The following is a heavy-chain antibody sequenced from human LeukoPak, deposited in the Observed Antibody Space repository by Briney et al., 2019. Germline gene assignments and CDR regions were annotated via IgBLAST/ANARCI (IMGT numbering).Heavy chain of an antibody. Sequence: SETLSLTCAVYGGSFSGYYWSWIRQSPQKGLEWIGEINHSGSTNYNPSLKSRVTMSVDTSKSQFSLKLSSMTAADTAVYYCARSHDSDSSGYSDDYWGQGILVTVSS. D-gene: IGHD3-22*01. J-gene: IGHJ4*02. CDR3: ARSHDSDSSGYSDDY. CDR1: GGSFSGYY. CDR2: INHSGST. V-gene: IGHV4-34*01.